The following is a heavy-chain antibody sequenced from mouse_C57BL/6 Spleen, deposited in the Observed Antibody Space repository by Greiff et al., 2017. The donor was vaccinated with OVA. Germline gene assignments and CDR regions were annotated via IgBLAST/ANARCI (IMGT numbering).Heavy chain of an antibody. J-gene: IGHJ2*01. CDR1: GYAFSSSW. CDR2: IYPGDGDT. V-gene: IGHV1-82*01. CDR3: ARGYYGSSLYYFDY. D-gene: IGHD1-1*01. Sequence: VKLVESGPELVKPGASVKISCKASGYAFSSSWMNWVKQRPGKGLEWIGRIYPGDGDTNYNGKFKGKATLTADKSSSTACMQLSSLTSEDSAVYFCARGYYGSSLYYFDYWGQGTTLTVSS.